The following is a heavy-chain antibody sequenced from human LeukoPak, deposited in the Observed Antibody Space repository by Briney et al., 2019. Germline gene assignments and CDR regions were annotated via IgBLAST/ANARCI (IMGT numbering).Heavy chain of an antibody. V-gene: IGHV1-18*04. CDR1: GYTFTSYG. Sequence: ASVKVSCKASGYTFTSYGISWVRQAPGQGLEWMGWISAYNGNTNYAQKLQGRVTMTTDTSTSTAYMELRSLRSDDTAVYYCARDGWRAVAPRRPFDYWGQGTLVTVSS. J-gene: IGHJ4*02. CDR2: ISAYNGNT. CDR3: ARDGWRAVAPRRPFDY. D-gene: IGHD6-19*01.